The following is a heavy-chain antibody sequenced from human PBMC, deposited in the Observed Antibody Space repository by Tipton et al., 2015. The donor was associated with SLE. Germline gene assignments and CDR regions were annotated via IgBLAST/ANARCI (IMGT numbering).Heavy chain of an antibody. CDR3: AGGELRYGDYDFYY. D-gene: IGHD4-17*01. CDR1: GGSISSSSYY. V-gene: IGHV4-39*07. Sequence: TLSLTCTVSGGSISSSSYYWGWIRQSPGKGLEWIGSIYYSGSTYYNPSLKSRVTVSADTSKNQFSLKLSSVTAADTAVYYCAGGELRYGDYDFYYWGQGSLVTVSS. CDR2: IYYSGST. J-gene: IGHJ4*02.